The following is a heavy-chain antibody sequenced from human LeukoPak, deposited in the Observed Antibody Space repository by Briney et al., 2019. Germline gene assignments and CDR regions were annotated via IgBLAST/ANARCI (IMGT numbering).Heavy chain of an antibody. D-gene: IGHD3-22*01. CDR3: ASGYYDSSGYPHY. V-gene: IGHV3-7*01. CDR2: IKQDGSDK. Sequence: GGSLRLSCAASGFTFSSYWMSWVRQVPGKGLEWVANIKQDGSDKYYVDSVEGRFTISRDNAKNSLYLQMNSLRAEDTAVYYCASGYYDSSGYPHYWGQGTLVTVSS. CDR1: GFTFSSYW. J-gene: IGHJ4*02.